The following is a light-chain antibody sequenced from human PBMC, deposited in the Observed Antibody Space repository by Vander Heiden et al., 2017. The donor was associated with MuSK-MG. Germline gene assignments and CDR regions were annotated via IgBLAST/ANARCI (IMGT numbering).Light chain of an antibody. CDR3: QQYNGNPQT. CDR1: QSVSNH. V-gene: IGKV1-16*01. Sequence: QMPQSPSSLSASIGDRVTLTCRASQSVSNHVAWLQQKPGKVPKPLIYAISRLESGVPSRFSGSGSGTEFTLTINSLQPEDFGTYYCQQYNGNPQTFGPGTKV. CDR2: AIS. J-gene: IGKJ1*01.